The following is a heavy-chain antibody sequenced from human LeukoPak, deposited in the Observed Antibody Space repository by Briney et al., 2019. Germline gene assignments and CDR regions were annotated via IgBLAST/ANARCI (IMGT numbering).Heavy chain of an antibody. CDR1: GFTFSGSA. V-gene: IGHV3-64D*06. J-gene: IGHJ5*02. CDR2: IGANGDNT. CDR3: VRDLT. Sequence: PGGSLRLSCSASGFTFSGSAMHWVRQAPGEGPEFVSGIGANGDNTYYGDSVKVRFTISRDNSKNTVHLQMSSLSPEDTAVYYCVRDLTWGQGTLVIVSS.